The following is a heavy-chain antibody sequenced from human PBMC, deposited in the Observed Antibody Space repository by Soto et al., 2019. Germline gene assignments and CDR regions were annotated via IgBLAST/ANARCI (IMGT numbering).Heavy chain of an antibody. D-gene: IGHD6-19*01. CDR3: ARDSSGALQYNWFDS. Sequence: QVQLVQSGTEVKKPGASVKVSCKASGYNFSGYYMNWLRQAPGQGLERMGCINPKSGGTKYAQKFQDWVTMTRDTSISTAYMEVSRLRSDDTAVYYCARDSSGALQYNWFDSWGQGTLVTVSS. CDR1: GYNFSGYY. J-gene: IGHJ5*01. CDR2: INPKSGGT. V-gene: IGHV1-2*04.